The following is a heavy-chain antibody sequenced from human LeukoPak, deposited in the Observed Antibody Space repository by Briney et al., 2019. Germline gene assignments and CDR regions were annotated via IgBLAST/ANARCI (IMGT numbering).Heavy chain of an antibody. CDR3: ARDGMVREFRGKIDP. V-gene: IGHV4-39*07. Sequence: SETLSLTCTVSGGSISSSSYYWGWIRQPPGKGLEWIGSIYYSGSTYYNPSLMSRVTISVDTSKNQFSLKLSSVTAADTAVYYCARDGMVREFRGKIDPWGQGTLVTVSS. CDR2: IYYSGST. J-gene: IGHJ5*02. D-gene: IGHD3-10*01. CDR1: GGSISSSSYY.